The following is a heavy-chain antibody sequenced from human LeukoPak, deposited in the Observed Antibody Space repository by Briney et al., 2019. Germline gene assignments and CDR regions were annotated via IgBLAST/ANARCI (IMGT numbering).Heavy chain of an antibody. D-gene: IGHD3-10*01. J-gene: IGHJ4*02. V-gene: IGHV3-53*01. Sequence: GSLRLSCAASGFTVSTNYMSLVRQAPGKGLGWVSVIYSGGSTYYADSVKGRFTISRDNSKNTLYLQMNSLRAEDTAVYYCARGRGTYYFDYWGQGTLVTVSS. CDR3: ARGRGTYYFDY. CDR2: IYSGGST. CDR1: GFTVSTNY.